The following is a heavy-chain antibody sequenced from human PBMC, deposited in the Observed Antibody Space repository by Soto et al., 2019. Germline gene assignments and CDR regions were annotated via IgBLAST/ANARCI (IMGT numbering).Heavy chain of an antibody. CDR3: AGGDYYRSSGYYFYYYTMDV. CDR1: RGSVSSGGHF. Sequence: SETLSLTCTVSRGSVSSGGHFWSWVRQPPGKGLQWIGYVYYSGLSNYNPSLKSRVTISAETSKNQFSLKLSSVTAADTAVYYCAGGDYYRSSGYYFYYYTMDVWGQGTTVTVSS. J-gene: IGHJ6*02. CDR2: VYYSGLS. D-gene: IGHD3-22*01. V-gene: IGHV4-61*08.